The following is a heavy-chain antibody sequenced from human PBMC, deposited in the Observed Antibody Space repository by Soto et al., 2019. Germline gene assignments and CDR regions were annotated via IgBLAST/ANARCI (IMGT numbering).Heavy chain of an antibody. Sequence: SETLSLTCTVSGGSTSSSSYYWGWIRQPPGKGLEWIGSIYYSGSTYYNPSLKSRVTISIDTSKNQFSLKLSPVTAADTAVYYCARSRPYYYDSSGYYPGPNWFDPWSQGTLVTVS. CDR2: IYYSGST. CDR1: GGSTSSSSYY. D-gene: IGHD3-22*01. V-gene: IGHV4-39*01. J-gene: IGHJ5*02. CDR3: ARSRPYYYDSSGYYPGPNWFDP.